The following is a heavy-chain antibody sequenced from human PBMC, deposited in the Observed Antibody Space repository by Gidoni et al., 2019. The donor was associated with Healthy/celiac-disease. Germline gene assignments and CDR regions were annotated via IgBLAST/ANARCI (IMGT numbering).Heavy chain of an antibody. V-gene: IGHV4-30-4*01. Sequence: QVQLQESGPGLVKPSQTLSLTCTVSGGSISSGDYYWSWIRQPPGKGLDWIGYIYYSGSTYYNPSLKSRVTISVDTSKNQFSLKLSSVTAADTAVYYCAREKIYCSGGSCYSVLGYWGQGTLVTVSS. CDR1: GGSISSGDYY. J-gene: IGHJ4*02. CDR2: IYYSGST. CDR3: AREKIYCSGGSCYSVLGY. D-gene: IGHD2-15*01.